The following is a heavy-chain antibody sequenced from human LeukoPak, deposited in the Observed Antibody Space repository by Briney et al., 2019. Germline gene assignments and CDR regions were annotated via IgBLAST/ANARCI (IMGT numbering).Heavy chain of an antibody. CDR2: IYTSGST. Sequence: SETLSLTCAVYGGSFSGYYWSWTRQPAGKGLEWIGRIYTSGSTNYNPSLKSRVTISVDTPKNQFSLKLSSVTAADTAVYYCARAYDFWSPLGYWGQGTLVTVSS. CDR1: GGSFSGYY. D-gene: IGHD3-3*01. CDR3: ARAYDFWSPLGY. V-gene: IGHV4-59*10. J-gene: IGHJ4*02.